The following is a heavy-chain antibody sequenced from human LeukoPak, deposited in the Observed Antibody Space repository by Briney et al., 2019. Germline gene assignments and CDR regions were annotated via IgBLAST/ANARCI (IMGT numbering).Heavy chain of an antibody. V-gene: IGHV3-74*01. Sequence: GGSLRLSCAASGFTFSSYWMHWVRQAPGKGLVWVSRINSDGSSTSYADSVKGRFTISRDNAKNTLYLQMNSLRAEDTAVYYCASSRTLVNWFDPWGQGTLVTVSS. CDR1: GFTFSSYW. D-gene: IGHD2-8*02. CDR2: INSDGSST. CDR3: ASSRTLVNWFDP. J-gene: IGHJ5*02.